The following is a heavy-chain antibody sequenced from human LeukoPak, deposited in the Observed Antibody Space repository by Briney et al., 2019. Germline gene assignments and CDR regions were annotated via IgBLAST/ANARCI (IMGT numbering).Heavy chain of an antibody. Sequence: SETLSLTCAVYGGSFGGYYWSWTRQPPGKGLEWIGEINHSGSTNYNPSLKSRVTISVDTSKNQFSLKLSSVTAADTAVYYCARTGDVSGSYSIDYWGQGTLVTVSS. D-gene: IGHD1-26*01. V-gene: IGHV4-34*01. J-gene: IGHJ4*02. CDR1: GGSFGGYY. CDR3: ARTGDVSGSYSIDY. CDR2: INHSGST.